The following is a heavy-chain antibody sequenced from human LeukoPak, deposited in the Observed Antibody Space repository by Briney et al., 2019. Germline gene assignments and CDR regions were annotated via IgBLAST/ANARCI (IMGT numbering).Heavy chain of an antibody. V-gene: IGHV3-9*01. Sequence: GGSLRLSCAASGFTFDDYAMHWVRQAPGKGLEWVSGISWNSGSIGYADTVKGRFTISRDNAKNSLYLQMNSLRAEDTALYYCAKVGDGYNYYYFDYWGQGTPVTVSS. J-gene: IGHJ4*02. D-gene: IGHD5-24*01. CDR2: ISWNSGSI. CDR1: GFTFDDYA. CDR3: AKVGDGYNYYYFDY.